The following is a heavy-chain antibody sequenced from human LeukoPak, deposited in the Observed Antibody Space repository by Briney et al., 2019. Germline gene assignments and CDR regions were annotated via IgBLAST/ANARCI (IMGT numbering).Heavy chain of an antibody. Sequence: SSETLSLTCTVSGYSIRNGYFWGWVRQSPGKGLEWIGNIHQSGSTSYNPSLQSRVTISVDTSKNQFSLKLSSVTAADTAVYYCARLEITFGGVIASWGQGTLVTVSS. CDR1: GYSIRNGYF. J-gene: IGHJ5*02. V-gene: IGHV4-38-2*02. D-gene: IGHD3-16*02. CDR2: IHQSGST. CDR3: ARLEITFGGVIAS.